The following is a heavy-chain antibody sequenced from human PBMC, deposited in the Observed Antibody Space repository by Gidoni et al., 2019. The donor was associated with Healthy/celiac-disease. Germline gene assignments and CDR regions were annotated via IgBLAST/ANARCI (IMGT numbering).Heavy chain of an antibody. CDR2: IWYDGSNK. J-gene: IGHJ4*02. CDR1: GFTFSSYG. Sequence: QVQLVESGGGVVQPGRSLRLSCAASGFTFSSYGMHWVRQAPGKGLEWVAVIWYDGSNKYYADSVKGRFTISRDNSKNTLYLQMNSLRAEDTAVYYCAKPLAARRGYLVDYWGQGTLVTVSS. D-gene: IGHD6-6*01. V-gene: IGHV3-33*06. CDR3: AKPLAARRGYLVDY.